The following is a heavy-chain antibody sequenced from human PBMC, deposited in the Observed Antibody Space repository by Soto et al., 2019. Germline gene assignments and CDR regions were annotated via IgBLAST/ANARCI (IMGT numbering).Heavy chain of an antibody. J-gene: IGHJ4*02. CDR2: IYYSGST. D-gene: IGHD5-12*01. CDR3: ARVSSGYAHFDY. Sequence: QVQLQESGPGLVKPSQTLSLTCTVSGGSISSGGYYWSWIRQHPGKGLEGIGYIYYSGSTYYNPSLNGRVSISVDTSKNQYSLKLSSVTAADTAVYYCARVSSGYAHFDYWGQGTLVTVSS. V-gene: IGHV4-31*03. CDR1: GGSISSGGYY.